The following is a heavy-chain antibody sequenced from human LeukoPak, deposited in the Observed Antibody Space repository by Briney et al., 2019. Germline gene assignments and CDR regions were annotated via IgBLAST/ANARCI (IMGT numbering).Heavy chain of an antibody. J-gene: IGHJ5*02. CDR3: AREQLVLDGFDP. D-gene: IGHD6-6*01. V-gene: IGHV3-9*01. CDR2: ISWNSGGI. CDR1: GFIFDNYA. Sequence: PGGSLRLSCAASGFIFDNYAMHWVRQAPGKGPEWVSGISWNSGGIGYADSVKGRFTISRDNAKNTLYLQMNSLRAEDTAVYYCAREQLVLDGFDPWGQGTLVTVSS.